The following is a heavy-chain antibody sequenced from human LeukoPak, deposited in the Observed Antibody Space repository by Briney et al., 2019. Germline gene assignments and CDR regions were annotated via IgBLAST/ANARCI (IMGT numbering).Heavy chain of an antibody. J-gene: IGHJ4*02. CDR2: IYYSGST. D-gene: IGHD4-17*01. CDR3: ARATDYGDYVGEYYFDY. Sequence: SETLSLTCSVSGGSISSGSYYWSWIRQPPGKGLEWIGYIYYSGSTNYNPSLKSRVTISVDTSKNQFSLKLSSVTAADTAVYYCARATDYGDYVGEYYFDYWGQGTLVTVSS. V-gene: IGHV4-61*01. CDR1: GGSISSGSYY.